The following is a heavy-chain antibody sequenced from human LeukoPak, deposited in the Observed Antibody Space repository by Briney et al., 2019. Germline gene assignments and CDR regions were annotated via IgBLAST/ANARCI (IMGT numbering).Heavy chain of an antibody. D-gene: IGHD4-17*01. J-gene: IGHJ5*02. CDR2: IYTSGST. V-gene: IGHV4-4*07. CDR3: ARATVTTGSRIKDWFDP. Sequence: SETLSLTCTASGGSISSYYWSWIRQPAGKGLEWIGRIYTSGSTNYNPSLKSRVTMSVDTSKNQFSLKLSSVTAADTAVYYCARATVTTGSRIKDWFDPWGQGTLVTVSS. CDR1: GGSISSYY.